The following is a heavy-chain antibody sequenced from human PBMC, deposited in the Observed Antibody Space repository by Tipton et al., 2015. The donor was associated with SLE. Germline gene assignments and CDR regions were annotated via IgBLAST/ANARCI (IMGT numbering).Heavy chain of an antibody. V-gene: IGHV4-39*07. CDR2: IYYSGDT. CDR3: ANFGSGGFDY. J-gene: IGHJ4*02. CDR1: GGSISSSNYY. Sequence: TLSLTCTVSGGSISSSNYYWGWIRQPPGKGLEWIGSIYYSGDTKYNPSLKSRVAISVDMSKNQFSLKVTSVTAADTAIYYCANFGSGGFDYWGQGALVTVSS. D-gene: IGHD6-19*01.